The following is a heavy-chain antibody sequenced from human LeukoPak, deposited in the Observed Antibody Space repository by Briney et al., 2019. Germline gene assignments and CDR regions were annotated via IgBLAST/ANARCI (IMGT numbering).Heavy chain of an antibody. Sequence: GGSLRLSCAASGFIFSDYWMTWVRQAPGKGLEWVSAISGSGGSTYYADSVKGRFTISRDNSKNTLYLQMNSLRAEDTAVYYCAKPSLGFGGVIAYFDYWGQGTLVTVSS. J-gene: IGHJ4*02. CDR2: ISGSGGST. CDR1: GFIFSDYW. CDR3: AKPSLGFGGVIAYFDY. D-gene: IGHD3-16*02. V-gene: IGHV3-23*01.